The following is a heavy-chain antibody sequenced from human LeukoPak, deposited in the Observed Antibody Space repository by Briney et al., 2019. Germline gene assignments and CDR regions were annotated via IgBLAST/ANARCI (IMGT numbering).Heavy chain of an antibody. V-gene: IGHV4-34*01. Sequence: SGDYCGRIIIHKRKGLEWIGEINHSGSTNYNPSLKSRVTISVDTSKNQFSLKLSSVTAADTAVYYCASVVPAARAFDIWGQGTMVTVSS. CDR2: INHSGST. CDR1: SGDY. CDR3: ASVVPAARAFDI. J-gene: IGHJ3*02. D-gene: IGHD2-2*01.